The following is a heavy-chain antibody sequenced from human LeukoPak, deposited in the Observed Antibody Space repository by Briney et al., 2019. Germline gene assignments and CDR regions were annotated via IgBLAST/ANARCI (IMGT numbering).Heavy chain of an antibody. CDR2: FDPEDGET. CDR1: GYTLTELS. D-gene: IGHD3-16*01. V-gene: IGHV1-24*01. J-gene: IGHJ4*02. CDR3: VGGGNYFDY. Sequence: ASVKVSCKVSGYTLTELSMHWVRQAPGKGLEWMGGFDPEDGETIYAQKFQGRVTMTRDTSISTAYMELSRLRSDDTAVYYCVGGGNYFDYWGQGTLVTVSS.